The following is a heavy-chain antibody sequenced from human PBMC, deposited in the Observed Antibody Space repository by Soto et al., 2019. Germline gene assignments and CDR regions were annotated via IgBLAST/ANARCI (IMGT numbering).Heavy chain of an antibody. V-gene: IGHV4-38-2*01. CDR1: GYSISSGYY. CDR2: VYYNGIT. Sequence: SETLSLTCAVSGYSISSGYYWNWIRQSPGKGLEWIGCVYYNGITFNNPSLKSRVIMTVDTSKNHFSLRLTSVTAADTGMYFCARGATGKLDYWGQGALVT. CDR3: ARGATGKLDY. D-gene: IGHD1-1*01. J-gene: IGHJ4*02.